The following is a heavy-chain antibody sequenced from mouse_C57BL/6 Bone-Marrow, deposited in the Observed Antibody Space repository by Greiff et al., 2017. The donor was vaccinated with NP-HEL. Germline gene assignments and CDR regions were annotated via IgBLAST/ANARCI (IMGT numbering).Heavy chain of an antibody. Sequence: VQLQQPGAELVKPGASVKLSCKASGYTFTSYWMHWVKQRPGQGLEWIGMIHPNSGSTNYNEKFKSKATLTVDKSSSTAYMQLSSLTSADSAVYYCARGPIYYDYDYYFDYWGQGTTLTVSS. J-gene: IGHJ2*01. CDR1: GYTFTSYW. CDR2: IHPNSGST. D-gene: IGHD2-4*01. CDR3: ARGPIYYDYDYYFDY. V-gene: IGHV1-64*01.